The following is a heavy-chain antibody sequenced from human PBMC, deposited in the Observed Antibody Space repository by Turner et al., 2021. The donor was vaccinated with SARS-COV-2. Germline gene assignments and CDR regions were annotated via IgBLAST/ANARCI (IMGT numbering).Heavy chain of an antibody. Sequence: EVQLVESGGGLVQPGRSLRLSCAASGFTFDDYAMHWVRQAPGKGLEWVSGISWNSGSIGYADSVKGRFTISRDNAKNSQYLQMNSLRAEDTALYYCAKDIGSGYGDYFDYWGQGTLVTVSS. V-gene: IGHV3-9*01. D-gene: IGHD4-17*01. CDR1: GFTFDDYA. J-gene: IGHJ4*02. CDR2: ISWNSGSI. CDR3: AKDIGSGYGDYFDY.